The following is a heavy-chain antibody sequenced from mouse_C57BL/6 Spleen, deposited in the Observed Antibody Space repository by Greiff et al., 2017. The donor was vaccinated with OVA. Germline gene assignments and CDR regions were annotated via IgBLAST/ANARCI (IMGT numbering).Heavy chain of an antibody. CDR2: ISSGSSTI. CDR1: GFTFSDYG. V-gene: IGHV5-17*01. J-gene: IGHJ4*01. Sequence: EVKVIESGGGLVKPGGSLKLSCAASGFTFSDYGMHWVRQAPEKGLEWVAYISSGSSTIYYADTVKGRFTISRDNAKNTLFLQMTSLRSEDTAMYYCARHYGNYGYAMDYWGQGTSVTVSS. D-gene: IGHD2-1*01. CDR3: ARHYGNYGYAMDY.